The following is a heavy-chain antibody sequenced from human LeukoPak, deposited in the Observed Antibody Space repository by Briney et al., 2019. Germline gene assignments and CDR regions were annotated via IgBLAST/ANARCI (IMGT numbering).Heavy chain of an antibody. CDR3: AKVSRRDLPFDAFDI. J-gene: IGHJ3*02. CDR2: ISGSGGST. Sequence: PGGSLRLSCAASGFTFSSYAMSWLRQAPGKGVEWVSAISGSGGSTHYADSVKGRFPISRDNSKNTLYLQMKSLRAEDTAVYYCAKVSRRDLPFDAFDIWGQGTMVTVSS. CDR1: GFTFSSYA. V-gene: IGHV3-23*01. D-gene: IGHD2-8*01.